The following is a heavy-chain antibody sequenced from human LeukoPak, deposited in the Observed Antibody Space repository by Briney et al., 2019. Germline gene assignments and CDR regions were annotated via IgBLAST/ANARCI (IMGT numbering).Heavy chain of an antibody. J-gene: IGHJ5*02. CDR2: IYYSGST. Sequence: PSETLSLTCTVSGGSISSSSYYWGWSRQPPGKGLEWIGSIYYSGSTYYNPSLKSRVTISVDTSKNQFSLKLSSVTAADTAVYYCARRITIFGVVSWFDPWGQGTLVTVSS. V-gene: IGHV4-39*01. CDR3: ARRITIFGVVSWFDP. CDR1: GGSISSSSYY. D-gene: IGHD3-3*01.